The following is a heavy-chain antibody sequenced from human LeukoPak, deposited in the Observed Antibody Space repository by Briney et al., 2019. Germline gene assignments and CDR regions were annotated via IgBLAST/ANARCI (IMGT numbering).Heavy chain of an antibody. Sequence: GGSLRLSCAASGFTFSSYAMSWVRQAPGKGLEWVSAISGSGGSTYYADSVKGRFTISRDNSKNTLYLQMNSLRAEDTAVYYCAKAVGYCSSTSCYAPEDYYYYGMDVWGKGTTVTVSS. CDR3: AKAVGYCSSTSCYAPEDYYYYGMDV. CDR1: GFTFSSYA. CDR2: ISGSGGST. J-gene: IGHJ6*04. D-gene: IGHD2-2*01. V-gene: IGHV3-23*01.